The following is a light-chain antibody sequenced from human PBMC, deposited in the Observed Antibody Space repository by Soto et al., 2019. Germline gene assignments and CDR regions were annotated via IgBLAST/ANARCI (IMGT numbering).Light chain of an antibody. CDR3: QTWGTAIHDVV. CDR2: LNSDGSH. Sequence: QTVVTQSPSASASLGASVKLTCTLSSGHSTYAIAWHQQQPEKGPRYLMKLNSDGSHSKGDGIPDRFSGSSSGAELHLTISSLQSEDEADYYCQTWGTAIHDVVFGGGTKLTVL. V-gene: IGLV4-69*01. CDR1: SGHSTYA. J-gene: IGLJ2*01.